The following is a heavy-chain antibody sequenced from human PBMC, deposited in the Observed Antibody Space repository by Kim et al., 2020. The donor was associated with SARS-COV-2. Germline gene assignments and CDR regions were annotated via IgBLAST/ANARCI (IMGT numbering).Heavy chain of an antibody. Sequence: SETLSLTCTVSGGSISSYYWSWIRQPPGKGLEWIGYIYYSGSTDYNPSLKSRVTISVDTSKNQFSLKLSSVTAADTAVYYCARDRGSYSSTWYGMDVWGQGTTVTVSS. D-gene: IGHD6-13*01. CDR1: GGSISSYY. CDR3: ARDRGSYSSTWYGMDV. V-gene: IGHV4-59*01. CDR2: IYYSGST. J-gene: IGHJ6*02.